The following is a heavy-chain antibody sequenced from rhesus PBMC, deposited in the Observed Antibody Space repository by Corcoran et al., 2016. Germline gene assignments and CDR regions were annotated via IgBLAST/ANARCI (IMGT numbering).Heavy chain of an antibody. J-gene: IGHJ4*01. D-gene: IGHD3-9*01. CDR2: IKRKADGETA. CDR3: TTLRITRMITGLDDY. CDR1: GFTFSNSW. V-gene: IGHV3-30*02. Sequence: EVQLVESGAGLVQPGGSLRLFCAASGFTFSNSWMSWVRPAPGKGLEWVARIKRKADGETADYAASVKGRFTISRDDSKNTLYLQMNSLKTEDTAVYYCTTLRITRMITGLDDYWGQGVLVTVSS.